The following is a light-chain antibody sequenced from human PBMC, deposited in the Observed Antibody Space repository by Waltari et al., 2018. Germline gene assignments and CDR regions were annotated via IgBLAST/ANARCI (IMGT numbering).Light chain of an antibody. J-gene: IGKJ1*01. V-gene: IGKV4-1*01. CDR1: QSVLYSSNNKNY. CDR2: WAS. Sequence: DIVMTQSPDSLAVSLGERATINCKSSQSVLYSSNNKNYLAWYQQKPGQPPKLLIYWASNRECGVPDRFSGSGSGTDFTLTISSLQAEDVAVYYCQQCYSTPWTFGQGTKVEIK. CDR3: QQCYSTPWT.